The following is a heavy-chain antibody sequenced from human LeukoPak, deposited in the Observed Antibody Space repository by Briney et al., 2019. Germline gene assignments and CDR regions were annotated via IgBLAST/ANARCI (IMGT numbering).Heavy chain of an antibody. Sequence: SEVLSLTCAVSGGSISSSNWWSWVRQPPGKGLEWIGEIYHSGSTNYNPSLKSRVTISVDKSKNQFSLKLSSVTAADTAVYYCARSTAITMIVVVHSDYYYYMDVWGKGTTVTVSS. D-gene: IGHD3-22*01. CDR2: IYHSGST. CDR1: GGSISSSNW. CDR3: ARSTAITMIVVVHSDYYYYMDV. V-gene: IGHV4-4*02. J-gene: IGHJ6*03.